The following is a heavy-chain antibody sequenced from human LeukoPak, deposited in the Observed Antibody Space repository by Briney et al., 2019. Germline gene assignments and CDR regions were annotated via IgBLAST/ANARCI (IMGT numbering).Heavy chain of an antibody. D-gene: IGHD3-10*01. V-gene: IGHV4-39*01. CDR2: IYYSSTA. Sequence: SETLSLTCTVSGGSIRSSSGYYSGWIRQPPGKGPEWIESIYYSSTAYYHPSLNSRVTIDVDTSKNQFSLKLTSVTAADTAVYYCARPSAFSGTPMRGVVDRWGQGNLVTVSS. CDR1: GGSIRSSSGYY. CDR3: ARPSAFSGTPMRGVVDR. J-gene: IGHJ5*02.